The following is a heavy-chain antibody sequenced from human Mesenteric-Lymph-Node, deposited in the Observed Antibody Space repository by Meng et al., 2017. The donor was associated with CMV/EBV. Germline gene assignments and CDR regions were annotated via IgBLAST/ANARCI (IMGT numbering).Heavy chain of an antibody. Sequence: SCVASGCSISNYWMDWVRRAPGEGLQWVATINGDGSMKGYVDSVEGRFTISRDNAKNSLYLHMNSLRAEDTALYYCARNTGYHRLDYWGRGTLVTVSS. CDR3: ARNTGYHRLDY. D-gene: IGHD5-12*01. J-gene: IGHJ4*02. V-gene: IGHV3-7*01. CDR2: INGDGSMK. CDR1: GCSISNYW.